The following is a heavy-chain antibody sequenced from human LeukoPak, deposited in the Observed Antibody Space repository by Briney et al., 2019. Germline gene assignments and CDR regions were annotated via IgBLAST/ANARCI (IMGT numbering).Heavy chain of an antibody. CDR3: AREGRSLRAFDI. Sequence: PSETLSLTCTVSGGSTSSDHWSWIRQPPEKGLEWIGCISYRGSTYYNPSPKSRVTISLDTSKKHFSLKLTSVTAADTGVFYCAREGRSLRAFDIWGQGTMVTVSS. CDR1: GGSTSSDH. V-gene: IGHV4-59*12. D-gene: IGHD4-23*01. J-gene: IGHJ3*02. CDR2: ISYRGST.